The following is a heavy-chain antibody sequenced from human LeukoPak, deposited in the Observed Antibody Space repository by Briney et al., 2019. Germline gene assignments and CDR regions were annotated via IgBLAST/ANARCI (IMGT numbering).Heavy chain of an antibody. CDR1: GGSISSGGYY. CDR2: IYYSGST. J-gene: IGHJ6*04. D-gene: IGHD5-18*01. CDR3: ARGLSYGFYYHDMDV. Sequence: SETLSLTCTVSGGSISSGGYYWSWIRQHPGKGLERIGYIYYSGSTYYKSSLKSRVTISLDTSKNQISLKLSSVTAADTAVYYCARGLSYGFYYHDMDVWGKGTTVTVSS. V-gene: IGHV4-31*03.